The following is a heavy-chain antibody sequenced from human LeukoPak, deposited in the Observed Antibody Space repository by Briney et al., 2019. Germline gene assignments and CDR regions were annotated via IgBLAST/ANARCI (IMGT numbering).Heavy chain of an antibody. CDR1: GFTFSSYS. D-gene: IGHD3-22*01. J-gene: IGHJ3*02. V-gene: IGHV3-21*01. Sequence: GGSLRLSCAASGFTFSSYSMNWVRQAPGKGLGWVSSISSSSSYIYYADSVKGRFTISRDNAKNSLYLQMNSLRAEDTAVYYCARERYYYDSSGYPADAFDIWGQGTMVTVSS. CDR2: ISSSSSYI. CDR3: ARERYYYDSSGYPADAFDI.